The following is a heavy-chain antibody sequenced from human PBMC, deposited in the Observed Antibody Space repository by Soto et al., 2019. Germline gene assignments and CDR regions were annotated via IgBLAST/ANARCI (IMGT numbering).Heavy chain of an antibody. V-gene: IGHV1-24*01. J-gene: IGHJ1*01. D-gene: IGHD6-19*01. CDR3: ATDQGSGTAEYFQH. CDR1: GYTLTELS. Sequence: GASVKVSCKVSGYTLTELSMHWVRQAPGKGLEWMGGFDPEDGETIYAQKFQGRVTMTEDTSTDTAYMELSSLRSEDTAVYYCATDQGSGTAEYFQHWGQGTLVTVSS. CDR2: FDPEDGET.